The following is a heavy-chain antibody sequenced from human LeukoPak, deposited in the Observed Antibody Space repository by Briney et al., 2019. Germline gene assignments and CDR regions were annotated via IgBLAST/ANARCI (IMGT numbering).Heavy chain of an antibody. Sequence: KTGGSLRLSCVASGFIVSNNYMSWVRQAPGKGLEWVSVLYNAGTTYYADSVKGRFTISKDNAKNTVYLQMNSLRAEDTAVYYCVSFYETYWGRGTLVTVSS. V-gene: IGHV3-53*01. CDR3: VSFYETY. J-gene: IGHJ4*02. CDR1: GFIVSNNY. CDR2: LYNAGTT. D-gene: IGHD2/OR15-2a*01.